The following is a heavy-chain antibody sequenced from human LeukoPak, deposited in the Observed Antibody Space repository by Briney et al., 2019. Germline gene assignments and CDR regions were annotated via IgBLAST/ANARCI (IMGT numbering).Heavy chain of an antibody. CDR2: IYYSGST. V-gene: IGHV4-39*07. J-gene: IGHJ4*02. Sequence: SETLSLTCTVSGGSISSSSYYWGWIRQPPGKGLEWIGSIYYSGSTYYNPSLKSRVTISVDTSKNQFSLKLSSVTAADTAVYYCASEQWLDYWGQGTLVTVSS. D-gene: IGHD6-19*01. CDR3: ASEQWLDY. CDR1: GGSISSSSYY.